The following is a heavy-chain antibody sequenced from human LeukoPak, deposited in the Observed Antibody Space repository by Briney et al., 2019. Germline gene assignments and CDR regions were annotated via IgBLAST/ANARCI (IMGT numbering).Heavy chain of an antibody. D-gene: IGHD3-22*01. V-gene: IGHV3-7*01. CDR1: GITFSRYW. CDR2: IKPEGSEK. J-gene: IGHJ4*02. CDR3: ASRYYDSNGYYYDY. Sequence: GGSLRLSCAASGITFSRYWMSWVRQAPGKGLEWVANIKPEGSEKYYVDSVKGRFTISRNNGKNSLFLQMNSLRAEDTAVYYCASRYYDSNGYYYDYWGQGTLVTVSS.